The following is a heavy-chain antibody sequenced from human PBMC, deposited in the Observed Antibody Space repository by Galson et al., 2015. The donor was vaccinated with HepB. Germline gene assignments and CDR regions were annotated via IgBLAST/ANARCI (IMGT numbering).Heavy chain of an antibody. CDR1: GFTFSRYS. CDR2: MTSSSSII. D-gene: IGHD3-10*01. CDR3: ARESVRGITIFEN. J-gene: IGHJ4*02. V-gene: IGHV3-48*02. Sequence: SLRLSCAASGFTFSRYSMTWVRQAPGKGLEWISYMTSSSSIIYYADSVKGRFTISRDNAKNSLFLQMNSLRDEVTAVYYCARESVRGITIFENWGQGTLVTVSS.